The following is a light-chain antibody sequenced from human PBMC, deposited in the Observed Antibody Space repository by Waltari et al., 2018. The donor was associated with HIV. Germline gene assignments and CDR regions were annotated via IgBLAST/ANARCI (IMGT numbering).Light chain of an antibody. CDR1: AIALRNYNL. CDR2: DVS. J-gene: IGLJ3*02. CDR3: LTYVSKTSTWQ. Sequence: QSALTQPASVSGNHGQSVPITCTGTAIALRNYNLGPWFQQHPGKAPKRLIYDVSKRPSGVSSRFSGSKSGYFASLTISGLLTEDESSYYCLTYVSKTSTWQFGGGTYLTV. V-gene: IGLV2-23*02.